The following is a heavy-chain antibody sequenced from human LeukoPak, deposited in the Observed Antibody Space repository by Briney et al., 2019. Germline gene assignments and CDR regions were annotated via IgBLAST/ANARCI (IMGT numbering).Heavy chain of an antibody. CDR2: ISSSSSSYI. V-gene: IGHV3-21*01. CDR1: GFTFSSYS. D-gene: IGHD1-26*01. CDR3: ARSAGIVGATSDY. J-gene: IGHJ4*02. Sequence: GGSLRLSCAASGFTFSSYSMNWVRQAPGKGLEWVSSISSSSSSYIYYADSVKGRFTISRDNAKNSLYLQMTSLRAEDTAVYYCARSAGIVGATSDYWGQGTLVTVSS.